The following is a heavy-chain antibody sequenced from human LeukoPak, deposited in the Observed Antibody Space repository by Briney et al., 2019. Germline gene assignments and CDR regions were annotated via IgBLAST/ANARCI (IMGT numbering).Heavy chain of an antibody. CDR1: AYTFTGYY. CDR3: TRGPPEYCSGGSCYSGRNWFDP. D-gene: IGHD2-15*01. Sequence: ASVKVSCKASAYTFTGYYIHWVRQAPGQGLEWMGWINPTSGGTKYAQKFQGRVTMTRDTSINTAYMALNRLKSDDTAIYYCTRGPPEYCSGGSCYSGRNWFDPWGQGTLVTVSS. V-gene: IGHV1-2*02. J-gene: IGHJ5*02. CDR2: INPTSGGT.